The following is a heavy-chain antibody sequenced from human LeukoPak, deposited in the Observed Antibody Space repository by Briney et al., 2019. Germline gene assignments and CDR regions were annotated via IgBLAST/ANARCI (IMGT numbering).Heavy chain of an antibody. Sequence: SETLSLTCSVSGGSISSGDYFWTWIRQPPGKGLEYIGYIYYSGTTYYNPSLKSRITMSVDMSANQFSLRLTSVTAADTAVYYCARDRVGPEGSFDYWGQGTLVTVSS. J-gene: IGHJ4*02. V-gene: IGHV4-30-4*02. D-gene: IGHD1-26*01. CDR1: GGSISSGDYF. CDR3: ARDRVGPEGSFDY. CDR2: IYYSGTT.